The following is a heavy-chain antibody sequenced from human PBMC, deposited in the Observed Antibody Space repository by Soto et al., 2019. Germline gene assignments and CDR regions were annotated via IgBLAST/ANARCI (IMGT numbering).Heavy chain of an antibody. J-gene: IGHJ4*02. V-gene: IGHV3-21*01. Sequence: EVQLVESGGGLVKPGGSLRLSCAASGFTFSSYSMNWVRQAPGKGLEWVSSISSSSSYIYYADSVKGRFTISRDNATNALYLEMNSLRAEDTAVYYCATDKHDFDTGGYYYCGQGTLVTVSS. CDR3: ATDKHDFDTGGYYY. CDR2: ISSSSSYI. D-gene: IGHD3-22*01. CDR1: GFTFSSYS.